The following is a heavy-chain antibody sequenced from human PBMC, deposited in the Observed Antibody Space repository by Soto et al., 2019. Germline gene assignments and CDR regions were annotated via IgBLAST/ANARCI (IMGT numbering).Heavy chain of an antibody. CDR3: ARAPHYDFWSGYPVIDAFDI. V-gene: IGHV1-8*02. CDR2: MNPNSGNT. D-gene: IGHD3-3*01. J-gene: IGHJ3*02. Sequence: ASVKVSCKASGYTFTGYYMHWVRQATGQGLEWMGWMNPNSGNTGYAQKFQGRVTMTRNTSISTAYMELSSLRSGDTAVYYCARAPHYDFWSGYPVIDAFDIWGQGTMVTV. CDR1: GYTFTGYY.